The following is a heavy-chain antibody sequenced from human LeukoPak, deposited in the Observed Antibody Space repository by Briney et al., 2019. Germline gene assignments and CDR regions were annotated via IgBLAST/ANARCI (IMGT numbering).Heavy chain of an antibody. CDR3: ARLGAYCGGDCYPDFDY. V-gene: IGHV5-51*01. CDR2: IYPGDSDT. D-gene: IGHD2-21*02. Sequence: GEPLKISCKGSGYSFTSYWIGWVREMPGKGLEWMGRIYPGDSDTRYSPSFEGQVTISADKSISTAYLQWSSLKASDTAMYYCARLGAYCGGDCYPDFDYWGQGTLVPVSS. CDR1: GYSFTSYW. J-gene: IGHJ4*02.